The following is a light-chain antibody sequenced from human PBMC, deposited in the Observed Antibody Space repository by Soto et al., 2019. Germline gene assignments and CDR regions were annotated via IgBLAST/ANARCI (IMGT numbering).Light chain of an antibody. CDR3: QQYGSSLLT. CDR2: GAS. CDR1: QSISSN. J-gene: IGKJ4*01. V-gene: IGKV3-20*01. Sequence: EIVMTHSPATLSVSPGERGTLSCRASQSISSNLAWYQQKPGQAPRLLIYGASSRATGIPDRFSGSGSGTDFTLTISRLEPEDFAVYYCQQYGSSLLTFGGGTKVDIK.